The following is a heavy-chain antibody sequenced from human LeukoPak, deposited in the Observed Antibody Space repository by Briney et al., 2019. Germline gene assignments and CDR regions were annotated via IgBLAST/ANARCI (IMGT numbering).Heavy chain of an antibody. CDR1: GFTFSNYA. CDR2: VSGSGDRT. D-gene: IGHD1-26*01. V-gene: IGHV3-23*01. J-gene: IGHJ4*02. Sequence: PGGSLRLSCAASGFTFSNYAMSWVRQAPGKGLEWISAVSGSGDRTYYADSVKGRFTISRDNSKNTLYLQMNSLRAEDTAVYYCAKDLSGSYDYWGQGTLVTVSS. CDR3: AKDLSGSYDY.